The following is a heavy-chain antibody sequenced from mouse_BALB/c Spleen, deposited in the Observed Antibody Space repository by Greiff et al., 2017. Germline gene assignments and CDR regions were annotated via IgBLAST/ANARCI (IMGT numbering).Heavy chain of an antibody. CDR3: VRRGYGNYGYAMDY. Sequence: EVKLVESGGGLVQPKGSLKLSCAASGFTFNTYAMNWVRHAPGKGLEWVARIRSKSNNYATYYADSVKDRFTISRDDSQSMLYLQMNNLKTEDTATYYCVRRGYGNYGYAMDYWGQGTSVTVSS. V-gene: IGHV10-1*02. CDR2: IRSKSNNYAT. CDR1: GFTFNTYA. J-gene: IGHJ4*01. D-gene: IGHD2-1*01.